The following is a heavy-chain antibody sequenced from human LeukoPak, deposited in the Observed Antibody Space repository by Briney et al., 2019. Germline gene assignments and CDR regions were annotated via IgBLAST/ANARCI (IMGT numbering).Heavy chain of an antibody. CDR2: ISPNNGGT. CDR1: GYTFTGYY. D-gene: IGHD2-15*01. CDR3: AREWDCSGGICFPRGFGF. J-gene: IGHJ4*02. Sequence: GASVKVSCKASGYTFTGYYVHWVRQAPGQGLEWMGWISPNNGGTSYAHNFRDRVTMTTDTSINTAYMELSWLTSDDTAVYYCAREWDCSGGICFPRGFGFWGQGTLVTVSS. V-gene: IGHV1-2*02.